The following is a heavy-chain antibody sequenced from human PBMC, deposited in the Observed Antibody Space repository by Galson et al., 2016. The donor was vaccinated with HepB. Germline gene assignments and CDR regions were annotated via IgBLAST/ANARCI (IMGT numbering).Heavy chain of an antibody. CDR2: IDWNDNK. CDR1: RFSLSTSGMR. V-gene: IGHV2-70*04. Sequence: PALVKPTQTLTLTCTFSRFSLSTSGMRMNWVRQPPGKALEWLARIDWNDNKFYNASLKTRLTISKDTSKNRVVLTMTNMDPVDTATYYCARIAAARPYYFGMDVWGQGTTVTVSS. D-gene: IGHD6-13*01. J-gene: IGHJ6*02. CDR3: ARIAAARPYYFGMDV.